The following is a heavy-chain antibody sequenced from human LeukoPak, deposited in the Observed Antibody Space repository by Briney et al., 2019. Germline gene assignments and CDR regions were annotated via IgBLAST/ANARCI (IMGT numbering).Heavy chain of an antibody. V-gene: IGHV4-39*07. J-gene: IGHJ5*02. CDR3: AREGYYGSGSYSNWFDP. Sequence: PSETLSLTCTVSGGPISSSSYYWGWIRQPPGKGLEWIGSIYYSESTYYNPSLKSRVTISVDTSKNQFSLKLSSVTAADTAVYYCAREGYYGSGSYSNWFDPWGQGTLVTVSS. D-gene: IGHD3-10*01. CDR2: IYYSEST. CDR1: GGPISSSSYY.